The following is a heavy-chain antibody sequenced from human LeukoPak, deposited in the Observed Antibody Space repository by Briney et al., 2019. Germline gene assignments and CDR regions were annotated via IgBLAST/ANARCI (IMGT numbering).Heavy chain of an antibody. CDR2: INPNSGGT. V-gene: IGHV1-2*02. CDR1: GYIFTGYY. Sequence: ASVKVSCKASGYIFTGYYMHWVRQAPGQGLEWMGWINPNSGGTKYAQQFQGRVTMTRDTSISTAYMELNRLTSDDTAVYYCARGEGDSSSWPLNYWGQGTLVPVSS. J-gene: IGHJ4*02. CDR3: ARGEGDSSSWPLNY. D-gene: IGHD6-13*01.